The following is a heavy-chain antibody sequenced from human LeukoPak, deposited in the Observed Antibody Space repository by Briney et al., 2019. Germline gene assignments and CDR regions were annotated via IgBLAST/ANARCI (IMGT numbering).Heavy chain of an antibody. V-gene: IGHV1-2*02. CDR2: INPNSGGT. D-gene: IGHD4-17*01. Sequence: ASVKVSCKASGYTFTGYYMHWVRQAPGQGLEWMGWINPNSGGTNYAQKFQGRVTMTRDTSISTAYMELSRLRSDDTAVYYCATIHDYGPLGVDYWGQGTLVTVSS. J-gene: IGHJ4*02. CDR1: GYTFTGYY. CDR3: ATIHDYGPLGVDY.